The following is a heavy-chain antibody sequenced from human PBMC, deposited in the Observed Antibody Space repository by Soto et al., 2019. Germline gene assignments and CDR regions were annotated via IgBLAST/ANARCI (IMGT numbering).Heavy chain of an antibody. CDR1: GFTFTTYW. CDR3: VRGGHGSGSYLGSY. V-gene: IGHV3-7*03. CDR2: IRLDGGAQ. Sequence: EVQLVESGGGLAQPGGSLRLSCVASGFTFTTYWMSWVRQAPGKGLEWVANIRLDGGAQYYVDSVKGRFTISRDNAKNSVYLQMDSLRAEDTAVYYCVRGGHGSGSYLGSYWGQGILVTVSS. D-gene: IGHD3-10*01. J-gene: IGHJ4*02.